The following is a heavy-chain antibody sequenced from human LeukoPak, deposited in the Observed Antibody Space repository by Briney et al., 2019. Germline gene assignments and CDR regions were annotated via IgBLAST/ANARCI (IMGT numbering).Heavy chain of an antibody. CDR3: ARDPSSSGSYYANAFDI. CDR1: GYTFTSYD. J-gene: IGHJ3*02. Sequence: ASVKVSCKASGYTFTSYDINWVRQAPGQGLEWMGRINPNSGGTNYAQKFQGRVTMTRDTSISTAYMELSRLRSDDTAVYYCARDPSSSGSYYANAFDIWGQGTMVTVSS. CDR2: INPNSGGT. V-gene: IGHV1-2*06. D-gene: IGHD3-10*01.